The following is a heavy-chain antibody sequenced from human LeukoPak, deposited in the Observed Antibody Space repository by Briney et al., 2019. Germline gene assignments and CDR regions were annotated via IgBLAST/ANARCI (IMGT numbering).Heavy chain of an antibody. CDR3: ARRTLYYYYYMDV. J-gene: IGHJ6*03. CDR1: GDSISSGDYY. D-gene: IGHD1-14*01. V-gene: IGHV4-61*02. Sequence: SETLSLTCTVSGDSISSGDYYWSWIRQPAGKGLEWIGRISSSGSTNYNPSLKSRVTISVDTSKNQFSLKLSSVTAADTAVYYCARRTLYYYYYMDVWGKGTTVTISS. CDR2: ISSSGST.